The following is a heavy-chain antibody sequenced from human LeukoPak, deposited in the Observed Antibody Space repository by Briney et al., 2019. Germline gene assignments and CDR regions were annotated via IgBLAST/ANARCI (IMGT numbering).Heavy chain of an antibody. D-gene: IGHD2-2*01. V-gene: IGHV4-38-2*02. Sequence: SETLSLTCAVSGYSISSGYYWGWIRQPPGKGLEWIGTIYHSGSTYYNPSLKSRVTISVDTSKNQFSLKLSSVTAADTAVYYCARDLGEYQLPPLAYYYGMDVWGKGTTVTVSS. CDR1: GYSISSGYY. CDR3: ARDLGEYQLPPLAYYYGMDV. J-gene: IGHJ6*04. CDR2: IYHSGST.